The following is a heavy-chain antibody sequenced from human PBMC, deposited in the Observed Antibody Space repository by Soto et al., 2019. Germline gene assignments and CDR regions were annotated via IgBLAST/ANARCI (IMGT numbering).Heavy chain of an antibody. Sequence: GGSLRLSCSASVFTFSSYAMHWVRQAPGKGLEYVSAISSNGGSTYYADSVKGRFTISRDNSKNTLYLQMSSLRAEDTAVYYCVKDLYYYDSSGYYRGSGYYYYGMDVWGQGTTVTVSS. CDR2: ISSNGGST. J-gene: IGHJ6*02. D-gene: IGHD3-22*01. V-gene: IGHV3-64D*08. CDR1: VFTFSSYA. CDR3: VKDLYYYDSSGYYRGSGYYYYGMDV.